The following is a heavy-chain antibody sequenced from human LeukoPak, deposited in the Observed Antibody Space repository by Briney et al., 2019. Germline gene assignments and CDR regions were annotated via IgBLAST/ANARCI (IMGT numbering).Heavy chain of an antibody. CDR3: ARGEKGSSSGSINY. CDR1: GGSFSGYY. Sequence: PSETLSLTCAVYGGSFSGYYWGWIRQPAGKGLEWIGRMYTSGSTNYNPSLESRVTISVDTSKNQFSLKLSSVTAADTAVYYCARGEKGSSSGSINYWGQGTLATVSS. CDR2: MYTSGST. J-gene: IGHJ4*02. D-gene: IGHD6-6*01. V-gene: IGHV4-59*10.